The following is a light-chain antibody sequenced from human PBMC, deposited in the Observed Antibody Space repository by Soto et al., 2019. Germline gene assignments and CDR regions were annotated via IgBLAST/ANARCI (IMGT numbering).Light chain of an antibody. CDR2: GAS. V-gene: IGKV3-20*01. J-gene: IGKJ2*01. CDR1: QSVSSTY. Sequence: DIVLTQSPGTLSLSPGERATLSCRASQSVSSTYLAWYQQKPGQAPRLLIYGASSRATGIPDRFSGSGSGTDFTLTISSLQSEDFAVYYCQQYNNWPPYTFGQGTKVDIK. CDR3: QQYNNWPPYT.